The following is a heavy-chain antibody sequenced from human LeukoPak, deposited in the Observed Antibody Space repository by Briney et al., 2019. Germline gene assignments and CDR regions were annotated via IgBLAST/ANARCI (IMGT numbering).Heavy chain of an antibody. D-gene: IGHD1-26*01. J-gene: IGHJ4*02. V-gene: IGHV4-59*08. CDR3: ARRRERRRTDRFDYFDY. CDR1: GGSISSYF. CDR2: ISYSGST. Sequence: SETLSLTCTVSGGSISSYFWSWFRQPPGKGLEWIGYISYSGSTNYNPSLESRITISLDTSKNQFSLKLSSVTAADTAVYYCARRRERRRTDRFDYFDYWGQGALVAVSS.